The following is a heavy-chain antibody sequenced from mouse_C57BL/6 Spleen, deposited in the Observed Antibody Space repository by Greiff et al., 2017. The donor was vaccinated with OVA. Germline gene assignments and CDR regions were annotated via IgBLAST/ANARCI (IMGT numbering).Heavy chain of an antibody. CDR2: ISSGGDYI. CDR3: TRVGGNYSYAMDY. D-gene: IGHD2-1*01. V-gene: IGHV5-9-1*02. CDR1: GFTFSSYA. J-gene: IGHJ4*01. Sequence: EVQVVESGEGLVKPGGSLKLSCAASGFTFSSYAMSWVRQTPEKRLEWVAYISSGGDYIYYADTVKGRFTISRDNARNTLYLQMSSLKSEDTAMYYCTRVGGNYSYAMDYWGQGTSVTVSS.